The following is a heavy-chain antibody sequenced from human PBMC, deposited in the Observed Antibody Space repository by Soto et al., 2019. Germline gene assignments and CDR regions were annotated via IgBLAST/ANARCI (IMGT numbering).Heavy chain of an antibody. CDR2: SYYSGET. Sequence: QLQLQESGPGLVKPSETLSLTCTVSGGSISSSSYYWGWIRQPPGKGLEWIGSSYYSGETYYSPSLKSRVSISADTSKNKFSLRLSSVTAADTAVYSCARTSPTYYYASGTTPGAFDIWGQGTMVTVSS. D-gene: IGHD3-10*01. V-gene: IGHV4-39*01. CDR1: GGSISSSSYY. CDR3: ARTSPTYYYASGTTPGAFDI. J-gene: IGHJ3*02.